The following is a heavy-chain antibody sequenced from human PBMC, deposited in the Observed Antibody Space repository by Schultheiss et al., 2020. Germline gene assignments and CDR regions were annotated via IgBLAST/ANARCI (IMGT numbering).Heavy chain of an antibody. Sequence: SETMSLTCTVSGGSISSSSYYWGWIRQPAGKGLEWIGRIYTSGSTNYNPSLKSRVTMSVDTSKNQFSLKLSSVTAADTAVYYCAREIPSDGYCSGGSCWFGYSSGWFDPWGKGTLVTVSS. CDR2: IYTSGST. V-gene: IGHV4-61*02. CDR3: AREIPSDGYCSGGSCWFGYSSGWFDP. D-gene: IGHD2-15*01. J-gene: IGHJ5*02. CDR1: GGSISSSSYY.